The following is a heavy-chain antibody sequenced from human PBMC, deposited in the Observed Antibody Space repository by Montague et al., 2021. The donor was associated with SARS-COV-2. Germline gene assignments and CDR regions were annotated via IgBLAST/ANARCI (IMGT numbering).Heavy chain of an antibody. V-gene: IGHV6-1*01. J-gene: IGHJ4*02. Sequence: NDYAVSVKSRITINPDTSKNQISLQLNSVTPEYTAVYYCARTTAASDYWGQGALVTVSS. CDR2: N. D-gene: IGHD2/OR15-2a*01. CDR3: ARTTAASDY.